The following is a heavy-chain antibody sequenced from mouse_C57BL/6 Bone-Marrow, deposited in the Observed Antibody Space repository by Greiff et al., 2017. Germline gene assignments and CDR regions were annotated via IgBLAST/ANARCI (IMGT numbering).Heavy chain of an antibody. CDR2: ILPGSGST. J-gene: IGHJ3*01. V-gene: IGHV1-9*01. CDR1: GYTFTGYW. Sequence: VQLQQSGAELMKPGASVKLSCKATGYTFTGYWIEWVKQRPGHGLEWIGEILPGSGSTNYNEKFQGKATFTADTSANTAYMQLSGVATEDAGIYYGFWLAYGGEGTLVTVAA. CDR3: FWLAY.